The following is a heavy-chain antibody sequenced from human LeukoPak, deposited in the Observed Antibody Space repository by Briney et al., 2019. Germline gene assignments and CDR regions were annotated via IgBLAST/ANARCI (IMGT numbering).Heavy chain of an antibody. CDR2: IYYSGST. CDR3: ARSRIAAAGTEDY. J-gene: IGHJ4*02. Sequence: KPSETLSLXCTVSGGSISSYYWSWIRQPPGKGLEWIGYIYYSGSTNYNPSLKSRVTISVDTSKNQFSLKLSSVTAADTAVYYCARSRIAAAGTEDYWGQGTLVTVSS. CDR1: GGSISSYY. D-gene: IGHD6-13*01. V-gene: IGHV4-59*01.